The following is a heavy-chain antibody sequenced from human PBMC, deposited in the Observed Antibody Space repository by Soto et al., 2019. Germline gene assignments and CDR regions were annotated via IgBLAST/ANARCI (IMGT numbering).Heavy chain of an antibody. J-gene: IGHJ5*02. CDR1: GGSISSNNW. CDR2: IYHSGST. D-gene: IGHD6-25*01. V-gene: IGHV4-4*02. Sequence: QVQLQESGPGLVKPSGTLSLTCVVSGGSISSNNWWSWVRQPPGKGLEWIGEIYHSGSTNYNPSLMSRANITVDKSKNHLSLKLSSVAAADTAVYYRARVVNSGMDPWGQGTLVTVSS. CDR3: ARVVNSGMDP.